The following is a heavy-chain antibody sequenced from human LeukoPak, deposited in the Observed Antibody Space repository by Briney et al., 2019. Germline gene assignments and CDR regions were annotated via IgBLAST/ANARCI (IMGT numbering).Heavy chain of an antibody. V-gene: IGHV4-59*08. Sequence: KSSETLSLTCTVSGGSISSYYWSRIRQPPGKGLEWIGYIYYSGSTNYNPSLKSRVTISVDTSKNQFSLKLSSVTAADTAVYYCARSMYYDFWSGPYRGGYFDYWGQGTLVTVSS. CDR3: ARSMYYDFWSGPYRGGYFDY. J-gene: IGHJ4*02. CDR2: IYYSGST. CDR1: GGSISSYY. D-gene: IGHD3-3*01.